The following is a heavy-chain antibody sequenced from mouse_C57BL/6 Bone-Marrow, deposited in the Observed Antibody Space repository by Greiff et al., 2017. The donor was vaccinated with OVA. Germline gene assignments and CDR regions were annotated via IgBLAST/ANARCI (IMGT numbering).Heavy chain of an antibody. CDR1: GFTFSDYY. J-gene: IGHJ1*03. Sequence: EVQRVESGGGLVQPGGSLKLSCAASGFTFSDYYMYWVRQTPEKRLEWVAYISNGGGSTYYPDTVKGRFTISRDNAKNTLYLQMSRLKSEDTAMYYCARQNYSNLYFDVWGTGTTVTVSS. CDR2: ISNGGGST. CDR3: ARQNYSNLYFDV. D-gene: IGHD2-5*01. V-gene: IGHV5-12*01.